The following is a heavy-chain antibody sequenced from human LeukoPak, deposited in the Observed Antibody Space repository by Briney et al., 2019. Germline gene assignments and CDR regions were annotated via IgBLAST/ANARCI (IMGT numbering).Heavy chain of an antibody. J-gene: IGHJ5*02. CDR2: IYSGGSS. CDR3: ARGGIGRDGFNYFVA. Sequence: PGGSLRLSCAASGFSVSNSYMSWVRQAPGKGLEWVSVIYSGGSSYYADFVRGRFTLSRDTSKNALFLQLNSLTAEDTAIYYCARGGIGRDGFNYFVAWGQGTLVTVSS. D-gene: IGHD5-24*01. CDR1: GFSVSNSY. V-gene: IGHV3-66*02.